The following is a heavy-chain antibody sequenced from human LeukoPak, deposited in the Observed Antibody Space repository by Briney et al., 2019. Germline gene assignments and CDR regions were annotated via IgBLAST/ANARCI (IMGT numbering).Heavy chain of an antibody. Sequence: GGSLRLSCAASGFTFSSYSMNWVRQAPGEGLEWVSSISSSSSYIYYADSVKGRFTISRDNAKNSLYLQMTSLRAEDTAVYYCARGTYRYSGYDDAFDIWGQGTMVTVSS. CDR2: ISSSSSYI. CDR3: ARGTYRYSGYDDAFDI. D-gene: IGHD5-12*01. V-gene: IGHV3-21*01. CDR1: GFTFSSYS. J-gene: IGHJ3*02.